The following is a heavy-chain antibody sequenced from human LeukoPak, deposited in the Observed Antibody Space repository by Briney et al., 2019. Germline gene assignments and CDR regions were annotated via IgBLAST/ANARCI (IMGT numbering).Heavy chain of an antibody. CDR1: GGSISSSSYY. CDR3: ARERITIFGVVDY. D-gene: IGHD3-3*01. J-gene: IGHJ4*02. V-gene: IGHV4-39*02. CDR2: IYYSGST. Sequence: SQTLSLTCTVSGGSISSSSYYLGWIRQPPGKGLEWIGSIYYSGSTYYNPSLNSPVTRSVDTSKIQFSLKLSSVTAADTSVYYCARERITIFGVVDYWGQGTLVTVSS.